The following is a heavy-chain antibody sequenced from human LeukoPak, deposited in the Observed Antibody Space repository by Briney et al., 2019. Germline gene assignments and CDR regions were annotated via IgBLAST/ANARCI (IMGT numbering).Heavy chain of an antibody. J-gene: IGHJ3*02. D-gene: IGHD2-2*02. Sequence: GGSLRLSCAASEFPFISYSMNWVRQAPGKGLEWVSSISSSSSYIYYADSVKGRFTISRDNAKNSLYLQMNSLRAEDTAVYYCARSSPHCSSTSCYNDAFDIWGQGTMVTVSS. CDR2: ISSSSSYI. CDR3: ARSSPHCSSTSCYNDAFDI. V-gene: IGHV3-21*01. CDR1: EFPFISYS.